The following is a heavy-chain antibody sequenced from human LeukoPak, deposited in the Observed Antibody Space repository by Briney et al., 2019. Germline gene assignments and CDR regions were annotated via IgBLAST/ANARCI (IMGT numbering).Heavy chain of an antibody. CDR3: ARDQDIVVVGAAVRQREMGGFDH. V-gene: IGHV1-8*01. Sequence: ASVTVSCTASGYTFTNYDINWVRQATGQGPEWMGWMNPKSGNTGYAQKFQGRVTMTRNTSISTAYMELSSLRSDDTAVYYCARDQDIVVVGAAVRQREMGGFDHWGQGTLVTVAS. CDR2: MNPKSGNT. J-gene: IGHJ5*02. D-gene: IGHD2-15*01. CDR1: GYTFTNYD.